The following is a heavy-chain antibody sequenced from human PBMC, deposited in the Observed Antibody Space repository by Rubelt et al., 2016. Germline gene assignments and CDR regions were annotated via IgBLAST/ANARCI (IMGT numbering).Heavy chain of an antibody. J-gene: IGHJ4*02. CDR2: INPNSGGT. D-gene: IGHD3-22*01. Sequence: QVQLVQSGAEVKKPGASVKVSCKASGYTFTGYYMTWVRQAPGQGLEWMGWINPNSGGTNYAQKFQGRVTMTRDTSISTAYMELSRLRSDDTAVYYCARFAIGGHSSGYLFDYWGQGTLVTVSS. CDR1: GYTFTGYY. CDR3: ARFAIGGHSSGYLFDY. V-gene: IGHV1-2*02.